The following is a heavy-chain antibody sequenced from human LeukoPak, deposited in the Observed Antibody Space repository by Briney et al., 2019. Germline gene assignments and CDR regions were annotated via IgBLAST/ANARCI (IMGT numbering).Heavy chain of an antibody. J-gene: IGHJ6*03. Sequence: PSETLSLTCTVSGGSISGSSYFWGWIRQPPGKGLEWIGGIYYSGSTYYNPSLKSRVTISVDTSKNQFSLKLSSVPAADTAVYYCARGYCSGGSCYSGWYYYYYMDVWGKGTTVTVSS. V-gene: IGHV4-39*07. CDR1: GGSISGSSYF. D-gene: IGHD2-15*01. CDR3: ARGYCSGGSCYSGWYYYYYMDV. CDR2: IYYSGST.